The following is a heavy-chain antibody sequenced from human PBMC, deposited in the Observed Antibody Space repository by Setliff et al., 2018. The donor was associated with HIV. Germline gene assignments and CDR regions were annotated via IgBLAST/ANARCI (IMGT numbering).Heavy chain of an antibody. CDR2: LYHSGSP. Sequence: TLSLTCTVSGDSISSHSWSWIRQPPGKGLEWIGTLYHSGSPIYNSSLKSRVTISVDTSKNQFSLKLSSVTAADTAVYYCARVATGPESSDIWGQGTMVTVSS. J-gene: IGHJ3*02. D-gene: IGHD3-9*01. V-gene: IGHV4-59*11. CDR1: GDSISSHS. CDR3: ARVATGPESSDI.